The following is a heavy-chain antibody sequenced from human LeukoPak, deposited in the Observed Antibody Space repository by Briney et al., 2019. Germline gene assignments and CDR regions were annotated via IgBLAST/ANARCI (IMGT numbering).Heavy chain of an antibody. V-gene: IGHV3-30*02. J-gene: IGHJ3*02. CDR1: GFTFSSYG. CDR3: AREMRQYYYDSSGVDAFDI. D-gene: IGHD3-22*01. CDR2: IRYDGSNK. Sequence: GGSLRLSCAASGFTFSSYGMHWVRQAPGKGLEWVAFIRYDGSNKYYADSVKGRFTISRDNSKNTLYLQMNSLRAEDTAVYYCAREMRQYYYDSSGVDAFDIWGQGTMVIVSS.